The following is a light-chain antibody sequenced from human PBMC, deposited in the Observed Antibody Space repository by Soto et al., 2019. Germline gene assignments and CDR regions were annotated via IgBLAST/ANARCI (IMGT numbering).Light chain of an antibody. CDR2: GAS. CDR1: QSIRYY. V-gene: IGKV1-5*01. Sequence: DIQLTQSPPTLSASVGDRVTITCRASQSIRYYLAWYQQMPGKAPKLLIYGASSLQSGVPLRFSGSGSGTEFTLTISSLQPDDFATYFCQHHNSYSQTFGQGTKV. J-gene: IGKJ1*01. CDR3: QHHNSYSQT.